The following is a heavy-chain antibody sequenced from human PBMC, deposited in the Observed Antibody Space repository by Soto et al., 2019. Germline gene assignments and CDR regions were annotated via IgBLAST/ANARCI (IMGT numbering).Heavy chain of an antibody. D-gene: IGHD3-3*01. CDR3: AKDAEVTIFGVVIRPRYYFDY. CDR2: ISGSGGST. J-gene: IGHJ4*02. Sequence: GGSLRLSCAASGFTFSSYAMSWVRQAPGKGLEWVSAISGSGGSTYYADSVKGRFTISRDNSKNTLYLQMNSLRAEDTAVYYCAKDAEVTIFGVVIRPRYYFDYWGQGTLVTVSS. V-gene: IGHV3-23*01. CDR1: GFTFSSYA.